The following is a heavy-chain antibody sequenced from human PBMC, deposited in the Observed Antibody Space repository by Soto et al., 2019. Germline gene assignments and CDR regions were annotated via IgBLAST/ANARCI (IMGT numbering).Heavy chain of an antibody. V-gene: IGHV3-11*01. Sequence: GGSLRLSCAASGFTFSDYYMSWIRQAPGKGLEWVPYISSSGSTIYYADSVKGRFTISRDNAKNSLYLQMNSLRAEDTAVYYCATDPYDSSGYYYGDYWGQGTLVTVS. CDR1: GFTFSDYY. J-gene: IGHJ4*02. CDR2: ISSSGSTI. D-gene: IGHD3-22*01. CDR3: ATDPYDSSGYYYGDY.